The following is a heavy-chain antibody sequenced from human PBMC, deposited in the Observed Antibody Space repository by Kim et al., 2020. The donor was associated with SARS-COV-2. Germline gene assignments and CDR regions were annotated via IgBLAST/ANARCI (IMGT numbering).Heavy chain of an antibody. CDR1: GFTFSSYG. CDR3: ARDGAS. Sequence: GGSLRLSCAASGFTFSSYGMNWVRQAPGKGPEWVANINEYGSKISYADSVRGRFTISRDNAESSLYLQMNSLRAEDTAMYYCARDGASWGQGTLVTVSS. V-gene: IGHV3-7*01. D-gene: IGHD3-10*01. CDR2: INEYGSKI. J-gene: IGHJ5*02.